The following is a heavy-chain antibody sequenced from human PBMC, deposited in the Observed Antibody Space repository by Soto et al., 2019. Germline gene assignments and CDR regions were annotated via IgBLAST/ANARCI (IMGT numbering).Heavy chain of an antibody. V-gene: IGHV3-21*01. CDR2: ISHRSSRYYN. J-gene: IGHJ5*01. CDR3: ARNQQLINKGGFDS. D-gene: IGHD1-1*01. Sequence: PGGSLRLSCAASGFTFSSYSMVWVRQAPGKGLEWVSSISHRSSRYYNYYSDSVKGRFPISSDDAKNSLCLQMDSLGAEDTSTYYCARNQQLINKGGFDSWGRGTLVTVSS. CDR1: GFTFSSYS.